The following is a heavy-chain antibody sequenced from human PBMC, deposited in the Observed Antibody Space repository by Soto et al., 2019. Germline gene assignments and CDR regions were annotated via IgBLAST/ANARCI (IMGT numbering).Heavy chain of an antibody. V-gene: IGHV3-30*03. Sequence: PGGSLRLSCEGPGFTFSDYGFHWVRQAPGKGLEWVAMISYDGSDRYYRDSVQGRFTISRDDSKNTVFLQMNSLRTEDTAMYYCARSTYCNGGSCYTQYWGPGTLVTVS. J-gene: IGHJ4*02. CDR1: GFTFSDYG. D-gene: IGHD2-15*01. CDR2: ISYDGSDR. CDR3: ARSTYCNGGSCYTQY.